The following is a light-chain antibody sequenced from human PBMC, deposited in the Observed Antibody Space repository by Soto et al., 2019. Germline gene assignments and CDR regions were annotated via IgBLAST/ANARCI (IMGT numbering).Light chain of an antibody. CDR2: GES. Sequence: EIVLTQSPGTLSLSPVERAPLSCRASQSVSSSYLAWYQQKPGQAPRILIYGESSRATGIPDRFSGSGSGTDLNLTISRLEPEDFAVYYCQQYGSSPITFGQGTRLEIK. V-gene: IGKV3-20*01. J-gene: IGKJ5*01. CDR3: QQYGSSPIT. CDR1: QSVSSSY.